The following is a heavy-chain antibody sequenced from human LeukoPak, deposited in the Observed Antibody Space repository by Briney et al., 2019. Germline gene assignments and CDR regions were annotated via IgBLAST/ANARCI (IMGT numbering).Heavy chain of an antibody. J-gene: IGHJ4*02. D-gene: IGHD6-13*01. CDR3: AREGQQPDLDY. CDR2: ISGSGSST. Sequence: GGSLRLSCAASGFTFTSYAMNWVRQAPGKGLEWVSTISGSGSSTYYVDSVKGRFTTSRDNSKNTLYLQMNSLRAEDTAVYYCAREGQQPDLDYWGQGTLVTVSS. CDR1: GFTFTSYA. V-gene: IGHV3-23*01.